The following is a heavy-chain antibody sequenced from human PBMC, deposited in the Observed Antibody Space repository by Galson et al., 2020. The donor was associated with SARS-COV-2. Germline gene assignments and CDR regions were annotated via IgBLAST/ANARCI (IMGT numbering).Heavy chain of an antibody. D-gene: IGHD3-22*01. V-gene: IGHV4-34*01. CDR3: ARGRTDISMIVVVITAASYYFDS. J-gene: IGHJ4*02. Sequence: SQTLSLTCAIYGGSFCGYLWSWIRQPPGKGLEWIGEINHSGGTNYNPSLKSRVTISADTSKNQFSLKLSSVTAADTAVYYCARGRTDISMIVVVITAASYYFDSWGQGNLVTVSS. CDR1: GGSFCGYL. CDR2: INHSGGT.